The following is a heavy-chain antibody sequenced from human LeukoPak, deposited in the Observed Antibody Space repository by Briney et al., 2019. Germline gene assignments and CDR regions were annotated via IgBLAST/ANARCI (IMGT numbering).Heavy chain of an antibody. CDR3: AREWCSSTSCCFDY. V-gene: IGHV3-30*04. CDR2: ISYDGSNK. J-gene: IGHJ4*02. Sequence: GRSLRLSCAAFGFTFSSYAMHWVRQAPGKGLEWVAVISYDGSNKYYADSVKGRFTISRDNSKNTLYLQMNSLRAEDTAVYYCAREWCSSTSCCFDYWGQGTLVTVSS. D-gene: IGHD2-2*01. CDR1: GFTFSSYA.